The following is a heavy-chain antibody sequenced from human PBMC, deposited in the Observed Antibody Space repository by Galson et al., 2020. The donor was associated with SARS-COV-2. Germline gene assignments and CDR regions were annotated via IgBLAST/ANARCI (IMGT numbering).Heavy chain of an antibody. J-gene: IGHJ5*02. V-gene: IGHV4-59*01. Sequence: ASETLSITCTVSGGSIRRDYWSWIRQPPGKRLEWVGYIYFSGTTKYNPSLMSRVTMSMDTSKNQFSLNLRSVSAADTALYYCARGGSYVRNWFDPWGQGTLVTVSS. CDR3: ARGGSYVRNWFDP. D-gene: IGHD1-26*01. CDR2: IYFSGTT. CDR1: GGSIRRDY.